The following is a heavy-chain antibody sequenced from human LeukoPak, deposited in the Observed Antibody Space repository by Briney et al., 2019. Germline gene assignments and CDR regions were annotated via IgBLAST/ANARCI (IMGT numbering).Heavy chain of an antibody. J-gene: IGHJ4*02. Sequence: GGSLRLSCAASGFTFSDAWMSWVRQAPGKGLEWVGRIKSKTDGGTTDYAAPVKGRFTISRDDSKNTLYLQMNSLKTEDTAVYYCILSIYGSGSYWGYWGQGTLVTVSS. CDR2: IKSKTDGGTT. CDR3: ILSIYGSGSYWGY. D-gene: IGHD3-10*01. V-gene: IGHV3-15*01. CDR1: GFTFSDAW.